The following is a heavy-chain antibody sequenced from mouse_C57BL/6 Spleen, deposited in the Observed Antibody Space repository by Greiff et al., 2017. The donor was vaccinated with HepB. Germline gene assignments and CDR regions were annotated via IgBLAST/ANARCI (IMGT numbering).Heavy chain of an antibody. J-gene: IGHJ3*01. CDR2: IYPRSGNT. CDR3: GLYYYGSSYEFAY. CDR1: GYTFTSYG. D-gene: IGHD1-1*01. V-gene: IGHV1-81*01. Sequence: VKLVESGAELARPGASVKLSCKASGYTFTSYGISWVKQRTGQGLEWIGEIYPRSGNTYYNEKFKGQATLTADKSSSTAYMELRSLTSEDSAVYFCGLYYYGSSYEFAYWGQGTLVTVSA.